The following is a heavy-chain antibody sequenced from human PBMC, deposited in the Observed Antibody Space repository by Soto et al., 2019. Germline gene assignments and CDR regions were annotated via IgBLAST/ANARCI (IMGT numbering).Heavy chain of an antibody. CDR2: IIPIFGTA. D-gene: IGHD6-19*01. Sequence: SVKVSCKASGGTFSSDAISWVRQAPGQVLECMGGIIPIFGTANYAQKFQGRVTITADKSMSTAYMELSSLRSEDTAVYYCARSKAGRGIAVAGPSYYDYYGMDVWGK. J-gene: IGHJ6*04. V-gene: IGHV1-69*06. CDR1: GGTFSSDA. CDR3: ARSKAGRGIAVAGPSYYDYYGMDV.